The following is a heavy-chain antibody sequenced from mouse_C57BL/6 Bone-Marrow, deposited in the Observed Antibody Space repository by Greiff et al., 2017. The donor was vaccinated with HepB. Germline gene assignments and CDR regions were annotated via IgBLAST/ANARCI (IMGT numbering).Heavy chain of an antibody. J-gene: IGHJ1*03. D-gene: IGHD1-1*02. CDR1: GFTFSDYG. CDR3: ARLGGNWYFDV. Sequence: DVMLVESGGGLVKPGGSLKLSCAASGFTFSDYGMHWVRQAPEKGLEWVAYISSGSSTIYYADTVKGRFTISRDNAKNTLFLQMTSLRSEDTAMYYCARLGGNWYFDVWGTGTTVTVSS. V-gene: IGHV5-17*01. CDR2: ISSGSSTI.